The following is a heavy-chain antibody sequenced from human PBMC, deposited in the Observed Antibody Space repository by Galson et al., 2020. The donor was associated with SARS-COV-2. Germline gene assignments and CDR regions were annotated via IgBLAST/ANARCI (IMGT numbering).Heavy chain of an antibody. CDR2: IYYSGST. CDR1: GGSISSSSYY. V-gene: IGHV4-39*01. D-gene: IGHD3-16*01. J-gene: IGHJ6*02. Sequence: ETSETLSLTCTVSGGSISSSSYYWGWIRQPPGKGLEWMGSIYYSGSTYYNPSLKSRVTISVDTSKNQFSRKLSSVTAADTAVYYCARQGGEYYYYYGMDVWGQGTTVTVSS. CDR3: ARQGGEYYYYYGMDV.